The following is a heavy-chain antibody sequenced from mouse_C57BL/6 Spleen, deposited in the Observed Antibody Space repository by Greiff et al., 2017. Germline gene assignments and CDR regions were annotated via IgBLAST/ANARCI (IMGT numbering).Heavy chain of an antibody. J-gene: IGHJ4*01. CDR2: FHPYNDDT. CDR3: ARGTYYYGSRDYAMDY. CDR1: GYTFTTYP. Sequence: VQLQQSGAELVKPGASVKMSCKASGYTFTTYPIEWMKQNHGKSLEWIGNFHPYNDDTKYNEKFKGKATLTVEKSSSTVYLELSRLTSDDSAVYYCARGTYYYGSRDYAMDYWGQGTSVTVSS. V-gene: IGHV1-47*01. D-gene: IGHD1-1*01.